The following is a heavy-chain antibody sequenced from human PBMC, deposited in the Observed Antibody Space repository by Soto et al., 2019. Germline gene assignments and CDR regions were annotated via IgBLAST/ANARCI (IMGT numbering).Heavy chain of an antibody. CDR1: GGSFSGYY. D-gene: IGHD3-22*01. Sequence: QVQLQQWGAGLLKPSETLSLTCAVYGGSFSGYYWSWIRQPPGKGLEWIGEINHSGSTNYNPSLKSRVTISVDTSKIQFSLKLSSVTAADTAVYYCARGRNYYDSSGYYWGRYYYYGMDVWGQGTTVTVSS. J-gene: IGHJ6*02. V-gene: IGHV4-34*01. CDR3: ARGRNYYDSSGYYWGRYYYYGMDV. CDR2: INHSGST.